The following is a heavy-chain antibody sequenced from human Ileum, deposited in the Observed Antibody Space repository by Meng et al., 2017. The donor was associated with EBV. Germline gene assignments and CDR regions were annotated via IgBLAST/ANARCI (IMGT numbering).Heavy chain of an antibody. D-gene: IGHD1-26*01. J-gene: IGHJ4*02. V-gene: IGHV4-39*07. CDR1: GGSFSSRKYY. Sequence: QRQVQEPGPGLVKPSETLSLTCSVSGGSFSSRKYYWGWIRQPPGKALEWIASIYYSGTTYYNPSLQSRVSISVDKSKNQVSLNMTSMTAADTAVYYCASRELAPFDYWGQGTLVTVSS. CDR3: ASRELAPFDY. CDR2: IYYSGTT.